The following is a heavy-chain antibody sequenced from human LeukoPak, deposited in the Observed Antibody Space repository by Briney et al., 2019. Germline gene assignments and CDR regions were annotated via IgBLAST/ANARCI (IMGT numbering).Heavy chain of an antibody. D-gene: IGHD2-15*01. Sequence: SETLSLTCTVSGGSINNYYWSWIRQPPGKGLEWIGYIYYSGSTNYNPSLKSRVTISVDTSKNQFSLKLSSVTAADTAVYYCARLLPGDYWGQGTLVTVSS. CDR2: IYYSGST. J-gene: IGHJ4*02. V-gene: IGHV4-59*08. CDR3: ARLLPGDY. CDR1: GGSINNYY.